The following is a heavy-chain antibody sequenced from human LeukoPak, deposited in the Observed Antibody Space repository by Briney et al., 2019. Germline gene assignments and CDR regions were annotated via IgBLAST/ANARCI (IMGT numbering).Heavy chain of an antibody. D-gene: IGHD6-13*01. J-gene: IGHJ6*03. V-gene: IGHV4-34*11. Sequence: SSETLSLTCAAYGGSFSGYYWGWIRQPPGKGLEWIGSIYYSGSTNYNPSLKSRVTISVDTSKNQFSLKLSSVTAADTAVYYCARESRSGSSWYRSYYYYYMDVWGKGTTVTISS. CDR1: GGSFSGYY. CDR2: IYYSGST. CDR3: ARESRSGSSWYRSYYYYYMDV.